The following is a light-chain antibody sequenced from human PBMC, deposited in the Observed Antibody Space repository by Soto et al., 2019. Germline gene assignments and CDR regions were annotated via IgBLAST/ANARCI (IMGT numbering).Light chain of an antibody. CDR3: QQRDNWPFT. J-gene: IGKJ3*01. CDR1: QSVGSY. Sequence: EIVLTQSPATLSLSPGETATLYCRASQSVGSYLAWFQQRPGQAPRLVIHDASKRATGIPARFSGSGSGTDFSLTISGLEPEDFAVYYCQQRDNWPFTFGPGTTVDIK. V-gene: IGKV3-11*01. CDR2: DAS.